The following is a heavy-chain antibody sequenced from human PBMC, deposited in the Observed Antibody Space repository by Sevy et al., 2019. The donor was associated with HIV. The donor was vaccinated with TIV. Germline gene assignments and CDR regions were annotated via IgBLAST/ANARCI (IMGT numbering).Heavy chain of an antibody. Sequence: GGSLRLSCAASGFTFSIYYMTWARQAPDKGLEWVANVKSDGSDKYYVDSVKGRFTISRDNAKNSLYLQMNSLTAEDTAAYYCARYGGYIDHWGHGTLVTVSS. CDR1: GFTFSIYY. CDR3: ARYGGYIDH. D-gene: IGHD2-15*01. CDR2: VKSDGSDK. V-gene: IGHV3-7*01. J-gene: IGHJ4*01.